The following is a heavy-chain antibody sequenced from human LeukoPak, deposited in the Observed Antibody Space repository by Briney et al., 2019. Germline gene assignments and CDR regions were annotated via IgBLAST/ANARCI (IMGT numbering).Heavy chain of an antibody. V-gene: IGHV3-33*01. CDR1: GFTFSSYG. J-gene: IGHJ4*02. CDR2: IWYDGSNK. CDR3: ARDLSSGWTFDY. D-gene: IGHD6-19*01. Sequence: GGSLRLSCAASGFTFSSYGMHWVRQAPGKGLEWVAVIWYDGSNKYYADSVKGRFTIARDNSKNTLYLQMDSLRAEDTAVYYCARDLSSGWTFDYWGQGTLVTVSS.